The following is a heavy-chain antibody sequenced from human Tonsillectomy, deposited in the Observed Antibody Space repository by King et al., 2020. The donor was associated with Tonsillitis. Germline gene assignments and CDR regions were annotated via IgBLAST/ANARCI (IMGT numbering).Heavy chain of an antibody. Sequence: VQLVESGGGLVQPGGSLRLSCAASGFTFSSYAMSWVRQAPGKGLEWVSVIYSGGSSTYYADSVKGRFTISRDNSKNTLYLQMNSLRAEDTAVYYCAKGGLYSSSWCDYWGQGTLVTDSS. D-gene: IGHD6-13*01. V-gene: IGHV3-23*03. CDR1: GFTFSSYA. CDR2: IYSGGSST. CDR3: AKGGLYSSSWCDY. J-gene: IGHJ4*02.